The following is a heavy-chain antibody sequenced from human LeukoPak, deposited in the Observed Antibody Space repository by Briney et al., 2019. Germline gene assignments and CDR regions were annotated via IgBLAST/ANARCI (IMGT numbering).Heavy chain of an antibody. CDR2: ISAYNGNT. CDR1: GYTFTSYG. V-gene: IGHV1-18*01. D-gene: IGHD6-13*01. J-gene: IGHJ4*02. CDR3: ARIIAAAGATYYFDY. Sequence: ASVKVSCKASGYTFTSYGISWLRQAPGQGLEWMGWISAYNGNTNYAQKLQGRVTMTTDTSTSTAYMELRSLRSDDTAVYYCARIIAAAGATYYFDYWGQGTLVTVSS.